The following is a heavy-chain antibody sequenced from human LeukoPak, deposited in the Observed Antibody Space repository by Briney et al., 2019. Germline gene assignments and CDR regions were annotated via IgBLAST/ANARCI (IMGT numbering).Heavy chain of an antibody. CDR3: ATLGRRDYPSDY. CDR1: GFTFSDYY. V-gene: IGHV3-11*06. CDR2: ISSSSSYT. D-gene: IGHD4-17*01. Sequence: GGSLRLSCAASGFTFSDYYMSWIRQAPGKGLEWVSYISSSSSYTNYADSVKGRFTISRDNAKNSLYLQMNSLRAEDTAVYYCATLGRRDYPSDYWGQGTLVTVSS. J-gene: IGHJ4*02.